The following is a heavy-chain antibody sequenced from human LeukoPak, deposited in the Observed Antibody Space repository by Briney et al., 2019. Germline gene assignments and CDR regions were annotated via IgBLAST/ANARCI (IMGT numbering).Heavy chain of an antibody. CDR1: GFTFSNAW. J-gene: IGHJ4*02. V-gene: IGHV3-15*01. D-gene: IGHD1-26*01. CDR3: TTGHLSDYFDY. Sequence: GGSLRLSCAASGFTFSNAWMSWVRQAPGKGLEWVGRIKSKTDGGTTDYAAPVKGRFSISRDDSKNTLYLQLNSLKADDTAVYYCTTGHLSDYFDYWGQGTLVTVSS. CDR2: IKSKTDGGTT.